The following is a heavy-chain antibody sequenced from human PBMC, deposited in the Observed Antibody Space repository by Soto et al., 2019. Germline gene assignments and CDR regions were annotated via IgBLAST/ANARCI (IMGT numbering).Heavy chain of an antibody. J-gene: IGHJ5*02. V-gene: IGHV4-34*01. CDR1: GGSFSGYY. Sequence: SETLSLTCAVYGGSFSGYYWSWIRQPPGKGLEWIGEINHSGSTNYNPSLKSRVTISVETSKNQFSLKRSSVTAADTAVYYCASLRGELLSLGGWFDPWGQGTLVTVSS. D-gene: IGHD3-10*01. CDR2: INHSGST. CDR3: ASLRGELLSLGGWFDP.